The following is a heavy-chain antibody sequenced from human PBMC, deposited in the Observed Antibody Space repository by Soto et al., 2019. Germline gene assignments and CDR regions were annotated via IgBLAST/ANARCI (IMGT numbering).Heavy chain of an antibody. CDR2: IYYSGNT. J-gene: IGHJ4*02. CDR3: ARDPYYYDRSDSSSYYFEY. Sequence: SETLSLTCTFSVVSISSGDYYWSWIRQPPGKGLEWIGYIYYSGNTYYNPSLKSRLSISVDTSKNQFSLKLTSVTAADTAVYYCARDPYYYDRSDSSSYYFEYWGQGTLVTVSS. D-gene: IGHD3-22*01. CDR1: VVSISSGDYY. V-gene: IGHV4-30-4*01.